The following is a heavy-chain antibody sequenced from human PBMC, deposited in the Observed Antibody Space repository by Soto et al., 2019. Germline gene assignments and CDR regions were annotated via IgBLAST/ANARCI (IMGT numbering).Heavy chain of an antibody. CDR2: IYWNDDK. Sequence: GPTLMNPTHTLTLTCTFSGFSLSTGGVGVGWIRQPPGKALEWLALIYWNDDKYYSPSLRSRLTITKDTSKNQVVLTMTNMDPVEKATYYCAHNLRPGYCSRASCYSYYYYGMDVWGQGTTVTVSS. J-gene: IGHJ6*02. CDR1: GFSLSTGGVG. D-gene: IGHD2-2*01. CDR3: AHNLRPGYCSRASCYSYYYYGMDV. V-gene: IGHV2-5*01.